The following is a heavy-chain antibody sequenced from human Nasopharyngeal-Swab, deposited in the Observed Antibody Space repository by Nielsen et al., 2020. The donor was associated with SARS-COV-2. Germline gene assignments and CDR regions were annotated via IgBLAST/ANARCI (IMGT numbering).Heavy chain of an antibody. V-gene: IGHV3-30-3*01. CDR3: ARPPTMVIKTRDWYFDL. CDR2: ISYDGSNK. Sequence: GSLRLSCAASGFTFSSYAMHWARQAPGKGLQWVAVISYDGSNKYYADSVKGRFTISRDNSKSTLYLQTNSLRAEDTAVYYCARPPTMVIKTRDWYFDLWGRGTLVTVSS. J-gene: IGHJ2*01. CDR1: GFTFSSYA. D-gene: IGHD3-9*01.